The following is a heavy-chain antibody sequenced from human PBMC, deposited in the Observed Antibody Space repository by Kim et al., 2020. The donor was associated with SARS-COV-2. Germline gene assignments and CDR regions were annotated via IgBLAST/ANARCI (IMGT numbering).Heavy chain of an antibody. Sequence: GESLKISCKGSGYSFTTYWIGWVRQMPGKGLEWMGIIYPGDSDTRYSPSFQGQVTITADKSISTAYLQWSSLKASDTAMYYCARHKGYYYYYMDVWGKGTTVTVSS. CDR2: IYPGDSDT. CDR3: ARHKGYYYYYMDV. CDR1: GYSFTTYW. V-gene: IGHV5-51*01. J-gene: IGHJ6*03.